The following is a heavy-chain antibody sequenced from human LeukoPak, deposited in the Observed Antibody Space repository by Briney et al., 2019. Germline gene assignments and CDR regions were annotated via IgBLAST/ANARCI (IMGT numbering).Heavy chain of an antibody. J-gene: IGHJ1*01. Sequence: ASVKVSCKASGYTFTSYAMHWVRQAPGRRLEWMGWINAGNGNTKYSQKFQGRVTITRDTSASTAYMELSSLRSEDTAVYYCAREPTKTTVTTTGLQHWGQGTLVTVSS. CDR2: INAGNGNT. CDR3: AREPTKTTVTTTGLQH. CDR1: GYTFTSYA. D-gene: IGHD4-17*01. V-gene: IGHV1-3*01.